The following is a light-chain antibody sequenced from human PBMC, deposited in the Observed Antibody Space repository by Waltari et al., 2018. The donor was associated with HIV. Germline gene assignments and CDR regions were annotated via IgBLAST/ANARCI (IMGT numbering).Light chain of an antibody. CDR3: CAYAGSTTYVI. CDR2: EVS. J-gene: IGLJ2*01. Sequence: QSALTQPASVSGSPGQSITLSRTGTSSDVGGSNLVSWYQQHPGKAPKLMIYEVSKRPSGVSNRFSGSKSGNTASLTISGLQAEDEADYYCCAYAGSTTYVIFGGGTKLTVL. CDR1: SSDVGGSNL. V-gene: IGLV2-23*02.